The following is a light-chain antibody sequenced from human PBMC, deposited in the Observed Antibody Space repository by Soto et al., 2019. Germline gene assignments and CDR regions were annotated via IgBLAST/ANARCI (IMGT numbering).Light chain of an antibody. CDR3: ATWDDSRNGV. Sequence: VLTQPPSASGTPGQRITISCSGSTSNIESHPVNWFQQVPGAAPKLLIITNNQRPSGVPDRFSGSKSGASASLAISGLQSEVEATYYCATWDDSRNGVFGTGTKVTAL. CDR1: TSNIESHP. V-gene: IGLV1-44*01. J-gene: IGLJ1*01. CDR2: TNN.